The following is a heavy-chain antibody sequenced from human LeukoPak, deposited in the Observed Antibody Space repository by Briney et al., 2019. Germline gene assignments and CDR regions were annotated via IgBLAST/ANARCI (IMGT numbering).Heavy chain of an antibody. CDR2: IYYSGST. CDR1: GGSISSYY. V-gene: IGHV4-59*12. CDR3: ASSSWYIRYFDL. J-gene: IGHJ2*01. D-gene: IGHD6-13*01. Sequence: PSETLSLTCTVSGGSISSYYWSWIRQPPGKGLEWIGYIYYSGSTNYNPSLKSRVTISVDTSKNQFSLKLSSVTAADTAVYYCASSSWYIRYFDLWGRGTLVTVSS.